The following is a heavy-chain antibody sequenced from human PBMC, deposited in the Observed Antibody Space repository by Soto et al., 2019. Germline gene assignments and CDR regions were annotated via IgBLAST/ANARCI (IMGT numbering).Heavy chain of an antibody. CDR1: GFTVSNNY. V-gene: IGHV3-66*01. CDR2: IYGGGFT. Sequence: PGGSLRLSCAASGFTVSNNYMAWVRQAPGKGLEWVSVIYGGGFTGYADSVKDRFTISRDNSKKALYLQMNSLRVEDTAVYYCARGGMAVAHRGAFDLWGLGTVVTVSS. J-gene: IGHJ3*01. D-gene: IGHD6-19*01. CDR3: ARGGMAVAHRGAFDL.